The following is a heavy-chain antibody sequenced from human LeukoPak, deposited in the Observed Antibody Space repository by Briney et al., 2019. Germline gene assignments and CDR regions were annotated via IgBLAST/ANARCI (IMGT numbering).Heavy chain of an antibody. D-gene: IGHD1-26*01. J-gene: IGHJ3*02. Sequence: GGSLRLSCAASGFTFSSYAMSWVRQAPGKGLEWFSAISGSGVGTYYADSVKGRFTISRDNSKNTPYLQMNSLRAEDTAVYFCAKPRGSYDAFDIWGQGTMVTVSS. CDR1: GFTFSSYA. CDR2: ISGSGVGT. CDR3: AKPRGSYDAFDI. V-gene: IGHV3-23*01.